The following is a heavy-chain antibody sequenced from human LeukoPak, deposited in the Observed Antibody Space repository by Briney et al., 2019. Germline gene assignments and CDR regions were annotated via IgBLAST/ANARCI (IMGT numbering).Heavy chain of an antibody. Sequence: SETLSLTCAVYGGSFSGYYWSWIRQPPEKGLEWIGEINHSGSTNYNPSLKSRVTISVDTSKNQFSLKLSSVTAADTAVYYCARPMVRGVIIAFDIWGQGTMVTVSS. J-gene: IGHJ3*02. V-gene: IGHV4-34*01. CDR2: INHSGST. CDR3: ARPMVRGVIIAFDI. D-gene: IGHD3-10*01. CDR1: GGSFSGYY.